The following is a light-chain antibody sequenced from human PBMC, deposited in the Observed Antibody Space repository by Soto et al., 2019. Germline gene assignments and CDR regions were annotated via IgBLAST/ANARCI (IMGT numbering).Light chain of an antibody. Sequence: MTQSPSSLSASVGDRVTITCRASQSIGNYLNWYQQKPGQAPRLLIYGAATRATGIPARFSGGGSGTEFTLTISSLQSEDFAVYYCQQYHSWPAFGRGTKVELK. V-gene: IGKV3-15*01. CDR1: QSIGNY. CDR3: QQYHSWPA. J-gene: IGKJ4*02. CDR2: GAA.